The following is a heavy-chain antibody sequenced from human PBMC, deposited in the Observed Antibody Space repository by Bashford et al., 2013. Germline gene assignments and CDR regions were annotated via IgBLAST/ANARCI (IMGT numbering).Heavy chain of an antibody. CDR1: GGTFSSYA. J-gene: IGHJ6*02. CDR2: IIPIFGTA. V-gene: IGHV1-69*06. CDR3: ARGLTIFGGLTEYFYYYGLDV. Sequence: SVKVSCKASGGTFSSYAISWVRQAPGQGLEWMGGIIPIFGTANYAQKFQGRVTITADKSTSTAYMELSSLRSEDTAVFYCARGLTIFGGLTEYFYYYGLDVWGQGTTVTVSS. D-gene: IGHD3-3*01.